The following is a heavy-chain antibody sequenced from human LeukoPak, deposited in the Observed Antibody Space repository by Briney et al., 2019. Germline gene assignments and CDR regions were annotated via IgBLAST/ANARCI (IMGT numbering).Heavy chain of an antibody. CDR3: ANEVRPNDY. V-gene: IGHV3-23*01. J-gene: IGHJ4*02. CDR1: GFAFSSHA. D-gene: IGHD1-1*01. Sequence: WGSLRLSCAASGFAFSSHAMCWVRQAPGKGLEWVSGIDISGGSTYYADSAEGRFTISRDNSKNTLYLQMNGLRVEDTALYYCANEVRPNDYWGQGTLVTVSS. CDR2: IDISGGST.